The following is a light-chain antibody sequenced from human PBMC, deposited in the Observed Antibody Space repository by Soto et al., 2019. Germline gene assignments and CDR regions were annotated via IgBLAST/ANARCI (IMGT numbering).Light chain of an antibody. CDR3: QQYSSFTP. V-gene: IGKV1-5*03. J-gene: IGKJ1*01. Sequence: DIQMTQTPSTLSASVGDRVTITCRASQNIATWLAWYQQKPGKAPKLLIYKASNLQSGVPSRFSGSGSGTKFTLSFSSLQPNDFATYYCQQYSSFTPSGKGTKVDIK. CDR1: QNIATW. CDR2: KAS.